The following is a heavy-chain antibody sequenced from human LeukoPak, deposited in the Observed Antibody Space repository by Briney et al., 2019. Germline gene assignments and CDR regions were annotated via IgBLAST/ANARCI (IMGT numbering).Heavy chain of an antibody. Sequence: GGSLRLSCAASGFTFRTYAMNWVRQAPGKGLEWLSGISGSGNGTYYADSVKGRFIISRDNSKNMVYLQMNSLTVEDAATYYCAKRTMSAFDSWGQGTLLIVSS. CDR2: ISGSGNGT. J-gene: IGHJ4*02. CDR3: AKRTMSAFDS. CDR1: GFTFRTYA. V-gene: IGHV3-23*01.